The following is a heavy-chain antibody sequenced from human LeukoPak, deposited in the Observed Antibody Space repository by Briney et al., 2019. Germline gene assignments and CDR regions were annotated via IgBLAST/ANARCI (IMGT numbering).Heavy chain of an antibody. CDR3: AGAAAGATRPTTYYYYYGMDV. Sequence: ASVKVSCKASGYTFTGYYMHWVRQAPGQGLEWMGWINPNSGGTNYAQKFQGWVTMTRDTSISTAYMELSRLRSDDTAVYYCAGAAAGATRPTTYYYYYGMDVWGQGTTVTVSS. CDR1: GYTFTGYY. CDR2: INPNSGGT. V-gene: IGHV1-2*04. J-gene: IGHJ6*02. D-gene: IGHD6-13*01.